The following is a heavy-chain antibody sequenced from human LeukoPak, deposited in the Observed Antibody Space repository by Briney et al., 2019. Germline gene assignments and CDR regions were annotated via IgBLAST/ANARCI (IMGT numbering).Heavy chain of an antibody. Sequence: ASVKVSCKASGYTFTSYDINWVRQATGQGLEWMGWMNPNSGNTGYARKFQGRVTMTRNTSISTAYMELSSLRSEDTAVYYCARGRYRVDAFDIWGQGTMVTVSS. J-gene: IGHJ3*02. D-gene: IGHD1-1*01. V-gene: IGHV1-8*01. CDR1: GYTFTSYD. CDR3: ARGRYRVDAFDI. CDR2: MNPNSGNT.